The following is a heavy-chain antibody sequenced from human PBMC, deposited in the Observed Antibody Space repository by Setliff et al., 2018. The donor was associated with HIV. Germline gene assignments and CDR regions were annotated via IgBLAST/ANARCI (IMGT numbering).Heavy chain of an antibody. CDR1: GGSFSGYY. CDR3: ARQGGFSSSSYPRNYIDV. D-gene: IGHD6-13*01. CDR2: INHRGST. J-gene: IGHJ6*03. V-gene: IGHV4-34*01. Sequence: SETLSLTCAVYGGSFSGYYWGWIRQPPGKGLEWIGEINHRGSTDYMPSLKGRVTISVDTSKNQFSLKLNSVTAADTAVYYCARQGGFSSSSYPRNYIDVWGKGTTVTVSS.